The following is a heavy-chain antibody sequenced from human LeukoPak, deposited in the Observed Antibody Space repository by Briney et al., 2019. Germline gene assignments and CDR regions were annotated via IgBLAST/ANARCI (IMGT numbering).Heavy chain of an antibody. CDR1: GGSISIENYY. J-gene: IGHJ5*02. Sequence: SSETLSLTCSVSGGSISIENYYWSWIRQPAGKGLEWIGRIYTSGSTNYNPSLKGRVTMSVDTSKNQFSLKLSSVTAADTAVYYCASSPFGYGDSYNWFDPWGQGTLVTVSS. CDR3: ASSPFGYGDSYNWFDP. CDR2: IYTSGST. V-gene: IGHV4-61*02. D-gene: IGHD4-17*01.